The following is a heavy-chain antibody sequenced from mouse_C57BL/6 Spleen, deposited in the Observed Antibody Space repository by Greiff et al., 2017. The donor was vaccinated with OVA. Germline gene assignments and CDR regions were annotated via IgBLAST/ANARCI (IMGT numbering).Heavy chain of an antibody. D-gene: IGHD1-1*01. CDR3: ARHKRDYGSSYYAMDY. CDR2: ISSGGSYT. J-gene: IGHJ4*01. V-gene: IGHV5-6*01. CDR1: GFTFSSYG. Sequence: EVQVVESGGDLVKPGGSLKLSCAASGFTFSSYGMSWVRQTPDKRLEWVATISSGGSYTYYPDSVKGRFTISRDNAKNTLYLQMSSLKSEDTAMYYCARHKRDYGSSYYAMDYWGQGTSVTVSS.